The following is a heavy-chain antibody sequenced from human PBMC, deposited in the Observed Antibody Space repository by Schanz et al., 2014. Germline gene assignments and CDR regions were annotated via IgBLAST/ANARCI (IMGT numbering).Heavy chain of an antibody. Sequence: QVQLQESGPGLVKPSETLSLTCTVSGGSISSSSYYWGWIRQPPGKGLEWIGSIYYSGSTYYNASPKCGATISGDPSRTHSPGKFTSVTAADSAVYYCARLWGGWRIPDYWGQGTLVTVSS. J-gene: IGHJ4*02. CDR1: GGSISSSSYY. CDR3: ARLWGGWRIPDY. CDR2: IYYSGST. V-gene: IGHV4-39*01. D-gene: IGHD6-19*01.